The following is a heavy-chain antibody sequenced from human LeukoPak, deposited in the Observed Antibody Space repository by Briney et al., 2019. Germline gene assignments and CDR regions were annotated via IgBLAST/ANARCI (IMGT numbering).Heavy chain of an antibody. V-gene: IGHV1-69*04. CDR3: AREEANGSYYDLHFDY. CDR2: IIPILGIA. J-gene: IGHJ4*02. Sequence: SVKVSCKASGYTFTSYGISWVRQAPGQGLEWMGRIIPILGIANYAQKFQGRVTITADKSTSTAYMELSSLRSEDTAVYYCAREEANGSYYDLHFDYWGQGTLVTVSS. D-gene: IGHD1-26*01. CDR1: GYTFTSYG.